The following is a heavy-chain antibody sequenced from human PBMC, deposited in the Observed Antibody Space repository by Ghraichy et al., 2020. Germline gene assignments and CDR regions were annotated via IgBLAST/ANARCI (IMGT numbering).Heavy chain of an antibody. CDR3: ARGAKRQQLVFDRRRDNWFDP. J-gene: IGHJ5*02. CDR2: INHSGST. D-gene: IGHD6-13*01. Sequence: SQTLSLTCAVYGGSFSGYYWSWIRQPPGKGLEWIGEINHSGSTNYNPSLKSRVTISVDTSKNQFSLKLSSVTAADTAVYYCARGAKRQQLVFDRRRDNWFDPWGQGTLVTVSS. V-gene: IGHV4-34*01. CDR1: GGSFSGYY.